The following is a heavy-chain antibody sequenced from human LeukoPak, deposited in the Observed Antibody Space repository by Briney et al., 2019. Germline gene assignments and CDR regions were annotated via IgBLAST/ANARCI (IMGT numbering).Heavy chain of an antibody. CDR1: GGSIISNY. CDR2: IYGSGIT. J-gene: IGHJ6*03. D-gene: IGHD3-22*01. Sequence: SETLSLTCTVPGGSIISNYWSWIRQSAGTGLEWIGRIYGSGITDYNPSLKSRVTMSLDASRKQFSLRLTSVTAADTAVYYCARLKFYDSTGYSPGYYMDVWGKGTTVSVFS. CDR3: ARLKFYDSTGYSPGYYMDV. V-gene: IGHV4-4*07.